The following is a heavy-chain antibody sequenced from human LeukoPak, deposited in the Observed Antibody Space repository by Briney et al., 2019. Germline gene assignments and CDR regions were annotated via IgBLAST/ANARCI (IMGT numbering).Heavy chain of an antibody. CDR2: IYTGGST. J-gene: IGHJ4*02. CDR1: GFTVSSNY. CDR3: ARDSHSSGWYRYFDY. D-gene: IGHD6-19*01. V-gene: IGHV3-53*01. Sequence: GGSLRLSCAASGFTVSSNYMSWVRQAPGKGLEWVSVIYTGGSTYYADSVKGRFTISRDNSKNTLYLQMNSLRAEDTAVYYCARDSHSSGWYRYFDYWGQGTLVTVSS.